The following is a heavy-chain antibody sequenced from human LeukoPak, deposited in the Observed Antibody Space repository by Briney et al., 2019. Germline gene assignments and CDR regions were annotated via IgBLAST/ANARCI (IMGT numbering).Heavy chain of an antibody. CDR1: GFTFSGYW. CDR3: ARSNDFDI. V-gene: IGHV3-7*05. CDR2: IKQDGSEK. J-gene: IGHJ3*02. Sequence: PGGSLRLSCAASGFTFSGYWMSWVRQAPGKGLEWVGNIKQDGSEKYYVDSVKGRFTLSRDNAKNSLYLQMNSLRAEDTAVYYCARSNDFDIWGQGTMVTVSS.